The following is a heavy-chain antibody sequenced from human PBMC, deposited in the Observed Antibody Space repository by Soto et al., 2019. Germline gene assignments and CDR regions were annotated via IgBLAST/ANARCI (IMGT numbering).Heavy chain of an antibody. Sequence: SLTCTVSSVSISVTNVFWRWVRQPPGKGLEWIGNIDSSGTAYFSPSLATRVTFHVDTSKNQFSLTLYPVTAADTAVYYCARITGRHLDYWGQGILVTVSS. V-gene: IGHV4-39*01. CDR1: SVSISVTNVF. CDR3: ARITGRHLDY. J-gene: IGHJ4*02. D-gene: IGHD1-20*01. CDR2: IDSSGTA.